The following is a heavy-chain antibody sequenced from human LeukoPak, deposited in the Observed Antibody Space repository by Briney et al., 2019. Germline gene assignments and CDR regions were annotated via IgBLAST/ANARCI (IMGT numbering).Heavy chain of an antibody. Sequence: ASVKVSCKAYGYTFTSYGISWVRQAPGQGLEWMGWISAYNGNTNYAQKLQGRVTMTTDTSTSTAYMELRSLRSDDTAVYYCARGGDYYDSSGYYPDLFGYWGQGTLVTVSS. J-gene: IGHJ4*02. CDR2: ISAYNGNT. CDR3: ARGGDYYDSSGYYPDLFGY. D-gene: IGHD3-22*01. V-gene: IGHV1-18*01. CDR1: GYTFTSYG.